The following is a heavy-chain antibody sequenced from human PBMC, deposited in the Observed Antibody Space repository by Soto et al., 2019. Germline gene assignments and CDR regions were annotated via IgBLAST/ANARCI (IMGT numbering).Heavy chain of an antibody. J-gene: IGHJ4*02. Sequence: GGSLRLSCSASGFTFSSYAMHWVRQAPGKGLEYVSAISSNGSSTYYADSVKGRFTISRDNSKNTLYLQMSSLRAEDTAVYYCVNGGTYGDQYFDYWGQGTLVTVSS. CDR3: VNGGTYGDQYFDY. CDR2: ISSNGSST. D-gene: IGHD4-17*01. CDR1: GFTFSSYA. V-gene: IGHV3-64D*06.